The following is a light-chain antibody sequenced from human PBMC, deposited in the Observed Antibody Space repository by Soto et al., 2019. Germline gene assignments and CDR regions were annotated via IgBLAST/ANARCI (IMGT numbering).Light chain of an antibody. J-gene: IGKJ1*01. CDR2: GAS. CDR3: QQYNNWPPWT. CDR1: QSVSSN. V-gene: IGKV3-15*01. Sequence: ELGMPQSPATLSVSPGERATLSCRASQSVSSNLAWYQQKPGQAPRLLIYGASTRATGIPARFSGSGSGTEFTLTISSLQSEDFAVYYCQQYNNWPPWTFGQGTKVEIK.